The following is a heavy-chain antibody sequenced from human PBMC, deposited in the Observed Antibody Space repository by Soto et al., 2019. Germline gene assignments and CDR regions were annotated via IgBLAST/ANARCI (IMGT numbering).Heavy chain of an antibody. V-gene: IGHV4-31*03. CDR1: GGTISSGGYY. CDR2: IYYSGST. CDR3: ARDSSGYHIDY. D-gene: IGHD3-22*01. J-gene: IGHJ4*02. Sequence: SETLYLTCTVSGGTISSGGYYWSWIRQHPGKGLEWIGYIYYSGSTYYNPSLKSRVTISVDTSKNQFSLKLSSVTAADTAVYYCARDSSGYHIDYWGQGTLVTVSS.